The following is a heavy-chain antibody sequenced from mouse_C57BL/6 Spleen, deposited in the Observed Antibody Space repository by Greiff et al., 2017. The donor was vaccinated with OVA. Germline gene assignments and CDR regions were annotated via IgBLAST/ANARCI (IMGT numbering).Heavy chain of an antibody. D-gene: IGHD3-1*01. CDR3: ARLGLRGYFDV. CDR1: GYTFTDYY. CDR2: INPNNGGT. V-gene: IGHV1-26*01. Sequence: EVQLQQSGPELVKPGASVKISCKASGYTFTDYYMNWVKQSHGKSLEWIGDINPNNGGTSYNQKFKGKATLTVDKSSITAYMELRSLTSEDSAVYYCARLGLRGYFDVWGTGTTVTVSS. J-gene: IGHJ1*03.